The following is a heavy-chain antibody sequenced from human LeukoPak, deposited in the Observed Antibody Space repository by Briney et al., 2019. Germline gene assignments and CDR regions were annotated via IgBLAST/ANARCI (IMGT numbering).Heavy chain of an antibody. D-gene: IGHD3-9*01. V-gene: IGHV3-30*02. CDR3: AKVPKSTGWTADF. CDR1: GFTFSSYN. Sequence: GGSLGLSCAASGFTFSSYNMQWVRQAPSKGLEWVTFIGFDGKSKYYADSVKGRFTVSRDNSKNTLSLQMISLRAEDTAVYYCAKVPKSTGWTADFWGQGTLVTVSS. J-gene: IGHJ4*02. CDR2: IGFDGKSK.